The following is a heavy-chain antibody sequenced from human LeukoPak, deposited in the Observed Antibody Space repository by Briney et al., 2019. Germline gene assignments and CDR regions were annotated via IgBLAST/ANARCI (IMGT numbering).Heavy chain of an antibody. CDR1: GYSISSGYC. CDR2: IYHSGST. CDR3: ASEQIAAAGTLYYFDY. D-gene: IGHD6-13*01. J-gene: IGHJ4*02. V-gene: IGHV4-38-2*01. Sequence: SETLSLTCAVSGYSISSGYCWGWIRQPPGKGLEWIGSIYHSGSTYYNPSPKSRVTISVDTSKNQFSLKLSSVTAADTAVYYCASEQIAAAGTLYYFDYWGQGTLVTVSS.